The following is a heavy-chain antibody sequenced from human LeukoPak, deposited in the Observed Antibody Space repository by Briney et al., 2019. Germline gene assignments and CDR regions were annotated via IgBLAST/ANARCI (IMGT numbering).Heavy chain of an antibody. J-gene: IGHJ4*02. CDR2: ISSSSSYI. CDR3: ARFFYCSSTSCYHMIDY. D-gene: IGHD2-2*01. V-gene: IGHV3-21*01. CDR1: GFTFSSYS. Sequence: PGGSLRLSCAASGFTFSSYSMNWVRQAPGKGLEWVSSISSSSSYIYYADSVKGRFTISRDNARNSLYLQMNSLRAEDTAVYYCARFFYCSSTSCYHMIDYWGQGTLVTVSS.